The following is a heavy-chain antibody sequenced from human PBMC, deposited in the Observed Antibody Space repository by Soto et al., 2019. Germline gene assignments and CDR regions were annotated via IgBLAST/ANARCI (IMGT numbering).Heavy chain of an antibody. CDR1: GYSFTSYW. CDR3: AGHPFSWGLAFDI. CDR2: IYPGDSDT. Sequence: PGESLKISCKGSGYSFTSYWIGWVRQMPGKGLEWMGIIYPGDSDTRYSPSFQGQVTISADKSISTAYLQWSSLKASDTAMYYCAGHPFSWGLAFDIWGQGTMVTVSS. V-gene: IGHV5-51*01. J-gene: IGHJ3*02. D-gene: IGHD7-27*01.